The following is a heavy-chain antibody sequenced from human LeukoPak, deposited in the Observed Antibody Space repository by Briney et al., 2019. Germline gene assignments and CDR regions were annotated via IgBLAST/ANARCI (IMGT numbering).Heavy chain of an antibody. CDR1: GFTFSDYY. CDR2: IGSTGSTI. Sequence: PGGSLRLSCAASGFTFSDYYMSWLRQAPGKGLEWVSYIGSTGSTIYYADSVKGRFTVSRDNAKNSLYLQMNSLRAEDTAVYYCARVARPYYYYYLDVWGKGTTVTVSS. J-gene: IGHJ6*03. D-gene: IGHD6-6*01. V-gene: IGHV3-11*04. CDR3: ARVARPYYYYYLDV.